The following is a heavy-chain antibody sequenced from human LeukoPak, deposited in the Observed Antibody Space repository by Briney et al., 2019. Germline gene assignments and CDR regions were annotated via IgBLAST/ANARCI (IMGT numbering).Heavy chain of an antibody. CDR1: GGSISSYY. J-gene: IGHJ4*02. CDR3: ARRHCSSTSCYNYFDY. D-gene: IGHD2-2*02. Sequence: PSETLSLTCTVSGGSISSYYWSWIRQPAGKGLEWIGRIYTSGSTNYNPSLKSRVTMSVDTSKNQFSLKLSSVTAADTAVYYCARRHCSSTSCYNYFDYWGQGTLVTVSS. CDR2: IYTSGST. V-gene: IGHV4-4*07.